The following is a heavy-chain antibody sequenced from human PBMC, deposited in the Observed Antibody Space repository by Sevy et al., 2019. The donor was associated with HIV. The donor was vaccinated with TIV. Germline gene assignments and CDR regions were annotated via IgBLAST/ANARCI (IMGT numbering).Heavy chain of an antibody. CDR2: IWYDGSNK. V-gene: IGHV3-33*01. CDR3: ARERGSIYYDSSGYLDY. Sequence: GGSLRLSCAASGFTFSSYGMHWVRQAPGKGLEWVAVIWYDGSNKYYADSVKGRFTISRDNSKNTLFLQMNSLRAEDTAVYYRARERGSIYYDSSGYLDYWGQGTLVTVSS. J-gene: IGHJ4*02. CDR1: GFTFSSYG. D-gene: IGHD3-22*01.